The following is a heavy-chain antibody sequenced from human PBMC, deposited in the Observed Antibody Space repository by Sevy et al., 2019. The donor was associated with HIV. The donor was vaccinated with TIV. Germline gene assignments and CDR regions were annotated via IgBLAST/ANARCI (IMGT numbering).Heavy chain of an antibody. CDR3: TRWKGALSVFDV. Sequence: GGSLRLSCTASGFTFTDYAMNWVRQSPGKGLEWVAFFKRKADGGTLDHAAFVKGRFTISRDDSKNIAYVQMYDLKTEDRGVYYCTRWKGALSVFDVWGQGALVTVSS. V-gene: IGHV3-49*04. D-gene: IGHD1-1*01. J-gene: IGHJ4*02. CDR1: GFTFTDYA. CDR2: FKRKADGGTL.